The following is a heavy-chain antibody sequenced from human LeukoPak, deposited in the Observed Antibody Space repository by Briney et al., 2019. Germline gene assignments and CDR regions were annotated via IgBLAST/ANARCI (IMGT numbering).Heavy chain of an antibody. V-gene: IGHV3-30*02. CDR2: IRYDGSNK. J-gene: IGHJ4*02. CDR1: GFTFSSYG. Sequence: GGSLRLSCAASGFTFSSYGMHWVRQAPGKGLEWVAFIRYDGSNKYYADSVKGRFTISRDNSKNTLYLQMNSLRAEDTAVYYCARYSSNVVGKRHYFDYWGQGTLVTISS. CDR3: ARYSSNVVGKRHYFDY. D-gene: IGHD1-26*01.